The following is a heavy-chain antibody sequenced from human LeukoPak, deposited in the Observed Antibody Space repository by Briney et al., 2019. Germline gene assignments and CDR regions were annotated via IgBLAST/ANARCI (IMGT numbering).Heavy chain of an antibody. CDR1: GFTFCNAW. Sequence: GGSLRLSCAASGFTFCNAWMSWVREAPGKGVEWVGRIKSKTDGGTTDYAAPVKGRFTISRDDSKNTLYLQMNSLKTEDTAVYYCTTLRFLEWLTNYYYYYYMDVWGKGTTVTVSS. CDR2: IKSKTDGGTT. D-gene: IGHD3-3*01. J-gene: IGHJ6*03. CDR3: TTLRFLEWLTNYYYYYYMDV. V-gene: IGHV3-15*01.